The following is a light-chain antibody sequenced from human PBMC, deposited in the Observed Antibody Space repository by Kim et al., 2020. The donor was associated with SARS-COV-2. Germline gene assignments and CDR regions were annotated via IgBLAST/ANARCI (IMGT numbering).Light chain of an antibody. CDR2: GKN. J-gene: IGLJ2*01. CDR1: NLRSYE. Sequence: VAWGPIGRNASQGDNLRSYEATWYQQQPGEAPILVSYGKNTRPSAIPHLFSGCSSGNAASLTIAGTQAGDDADYYCNSRDSNDNVVFGGGTQLTVL. CDR3: NSRDSNDNVV. V-gene: IGLV3-19*01.